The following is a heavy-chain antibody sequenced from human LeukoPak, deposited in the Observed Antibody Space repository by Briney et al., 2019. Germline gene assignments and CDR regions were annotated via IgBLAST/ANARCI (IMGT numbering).Heavy chain of an antibody. D-gene: IGHD6-19*01. J-gene: IGHJ4*02. V-gene: IGHV4-59*12. CDR2: IYYSGST. CDR3: ARDPSNSSGRYEHFDY. CDR1: GGSISSYY. Sequence: SETLSLTCTVSGGSISSYYWSWIRQPPGKGLEWIGYIYYSGSTNYNPSLKSRVTISVDTSKNQFSLKLSSVTAADTAVYYCARDPSNSSGRYEHFDYWGQGTLVTVSS.